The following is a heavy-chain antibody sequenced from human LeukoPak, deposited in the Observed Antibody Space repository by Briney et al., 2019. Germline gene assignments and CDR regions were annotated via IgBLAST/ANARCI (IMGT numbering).Heavy chain of an antibody. CDR3: AKDPRGYSLASMGEYFQH. CDR2: IRYDGSNQ. Sequence: GGSLRLSCAASGFSFSSYGMHWVRQAPGKGLEWVAFIRYDGSNQYYADSEKGRFSISRDISKNTVYVQMNSLRTDDTAMYCCAKDPRGYSLASMGEYFQHWGQGTLVIVS. J-gene: IGHJ1*01. CDR1: GFSFSSYG. D-gene: IGHD5-12*01. V-gene: IGHV3-30*02.